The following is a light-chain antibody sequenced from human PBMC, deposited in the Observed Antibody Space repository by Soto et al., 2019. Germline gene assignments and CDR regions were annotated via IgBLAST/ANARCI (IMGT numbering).Light chain of an antibody. V-gene: IGKV3-20*01. CDR1: QSVCTR. J-gene: IGKJ5*01. CDR2: GAS. CDR3: QHYQSGHPIT. Sequence: EILLTQSPDTLSLSPGERATLSCRAAQSVCTRLAWYQHKTGQAPRLLISGASSRATGIPDRFTGSGSETSFTLTISRLEPEDVALYYCQHYQSGHPITFGQGTRLEI.